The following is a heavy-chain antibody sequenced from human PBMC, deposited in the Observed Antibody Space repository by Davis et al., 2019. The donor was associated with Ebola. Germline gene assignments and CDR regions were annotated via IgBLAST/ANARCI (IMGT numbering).Heavy chain of an antibody. CDR1: GGSISSSNW. J-gene: IGHJ5*02. Sequence: SETLSLTCAVSGGSISSSNWWSWVRQPPGKGLEWIGYIYYSGSTYYNPSLKSRVTISVDRSKNQFSLKLSSVTAADTAVYYCARVITMIEAGWFDPWGQGTLVTVSS. D-gene: IGHD3-22*01. CDR3: ARVITMIEAGWFDP. CDR2: IYYSGST. V-gene: IGHV4-4*02.